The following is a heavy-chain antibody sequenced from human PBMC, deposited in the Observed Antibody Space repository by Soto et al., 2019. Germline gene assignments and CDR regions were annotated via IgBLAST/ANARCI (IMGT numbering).Heavy chain of an antibody. V-gene: IGHV3-33*03. CDR1: GFSLSNHG. J-gene: IGHJ6*02. CDR2: IWAAASNK. CDR3: ATDGLNKLGDYYVMGV. Sequence: QVRLVESGGGVVQPGGSLRLSCAASGFSLSNHGMHWGRQAPGQGLGWVAAIWAAASNKYYADSGKGRFTSSRDNTKNPLYLQMNTLRAEDTAVDYCATDGLNKLGDYYVMGVWGQGTTVTVSS. D-gene: IGHD7-27*01.